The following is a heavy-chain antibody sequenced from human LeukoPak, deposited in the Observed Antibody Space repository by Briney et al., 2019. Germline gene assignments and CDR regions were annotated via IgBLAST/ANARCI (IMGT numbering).Heavy chain of an antibody. D-gene: IGHD5-24*01. CDR2: IYYSGST. V-gene: IGHV4-31*03. J-gene: IGHJ4*02. CDR1: GGSISSGGYY. CDR3: ARDRGDGYNSNYFDY. Sequence: SQTLSLTCTVSGGSISSGGYYWSWIRQHPGKGLEGIGYIYYSGSTYYNPSLKSRVTISVDTSKNQFSLKLSSVTAADTAVYYCARDRGDGYNSNYFDYWGQGTLVTVSS.